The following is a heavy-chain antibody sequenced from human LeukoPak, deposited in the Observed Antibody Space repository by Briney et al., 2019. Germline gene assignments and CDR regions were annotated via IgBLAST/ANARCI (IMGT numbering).Heavy chain of an antibody. J-gene: IGHJ4*02. CDR2: IRYDGSNK. CDR3: AKDFGSGWYY. Sequence: WVRQPPGKGLEWVAFIRYDGSNKYYADSVKGRFTISRDNSKNTLYLQMNSLRAEDTAVYYCAKDFGSGWYYWGQGTLVTVSS. D-gene: IGHD6-19*01. V-gene: IGHV3-30*02.